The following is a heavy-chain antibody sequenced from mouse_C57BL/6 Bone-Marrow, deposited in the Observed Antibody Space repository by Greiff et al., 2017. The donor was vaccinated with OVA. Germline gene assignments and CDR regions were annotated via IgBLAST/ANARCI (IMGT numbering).Heavy chain of an antibody. CDR1: GFTFSDYG. D-gene: IGHD1-1*01. V-gene: IGHV5-17*01. Sequence: EVMLVESGGGLVKPGGSLKLSCAASGFTFSDYGMHWFRQAPEKGLEWVAYISSGSSTIYYADTVKGRFTISRDNAKNTLFLQMTSLRSEDTAMYYCARGITTVVATPGFAYWGQGTLVTVSA. J-gene: IGHJ3*01. CDR2: ISSGSSTI. CDR3: ARGITTVVATPGFAY.